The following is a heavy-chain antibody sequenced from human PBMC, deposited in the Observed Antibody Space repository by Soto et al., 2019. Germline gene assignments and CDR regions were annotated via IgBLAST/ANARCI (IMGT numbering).Heavy chain of an antibody. Sequence: LSLTCTVSGGSVSSGSYYWSWIRQPPGKGLEWIGYIYYSGSTNYNPSLKSRVTISVDTSKNQFSLKLSSVTAADTAVYYCARVWPGGKQWLVPYYYYYGMDVWGQGTTVTVSS. CDR1: GGSVSSGSYY. CDR3: ARVWPGGKQWLVPYYYYYGMDV. J-gene: IGHJ6*02. V-gene: IGHV4-61*01. D-gene: IGHD6-19*01. CDR2: IYYSGST.